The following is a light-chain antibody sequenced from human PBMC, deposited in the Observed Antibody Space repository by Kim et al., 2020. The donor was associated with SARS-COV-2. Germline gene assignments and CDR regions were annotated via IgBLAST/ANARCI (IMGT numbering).Light chain of an antibody. CDR1: QSVGTN. Sequence: VSPGESATLSCRASQSVGTNLAWYQQRPGQAPRLLISGASTRATGVPARFTGSGSGTEFTLTISSPQSEDFAVYYCQQYNRWPPYIFGQGTKLKI. CDR2: GAS. V-gene: IGKV3-15*01. CDR3: QQYNRWPPYI. J-gene: IGKJ2*01.